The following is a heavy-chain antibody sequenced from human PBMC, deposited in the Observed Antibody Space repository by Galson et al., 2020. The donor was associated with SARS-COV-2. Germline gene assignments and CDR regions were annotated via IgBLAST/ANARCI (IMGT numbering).Heavy chain of an antibody. D-gene: IGHD2-15*01. CDR3: ARDLLNAFDI. CDR1: GFTVSSHY. J-gene: IGHJ3*02. CDR2: LHSGGGT. V-gene: IGHV3-53*05. Sequence: QLGESLKISCAASGFTVSSHYMNWVRQAPGKGLEWVSVLHSGGGTYYADSVKGRFTISRDNSKNTLYLQMNSLRAEDTAMYYCARDLLNAFDIWGQGTMVTVSS.